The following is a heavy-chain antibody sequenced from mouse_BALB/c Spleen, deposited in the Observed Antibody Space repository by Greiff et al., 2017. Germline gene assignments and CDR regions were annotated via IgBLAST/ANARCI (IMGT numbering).Heavy chain of an antibody. CDR2: IWAGGST. Sequence: VQLQQSGPGLVAPSQSLSITCTVSGFSLTSYGVHWVRQPPGKGLEWLGVIWAGGSTNYNSALMSRLSISKDNSKSQVFLKMNSLQTDDTAMYYCARGMIRTAYWYFDVWGAGTTVTVSS. V-gene: IGHV2-9*02. D-gene: IGHD2-4*01. CDR1: GFSLTSYG. CDR3: ARGMIRTAYWYFDV. J-gene: IGHJ1*01.